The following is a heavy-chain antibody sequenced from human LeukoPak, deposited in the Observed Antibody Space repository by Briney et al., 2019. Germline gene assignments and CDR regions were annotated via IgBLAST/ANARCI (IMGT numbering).Heavy chain of an antibody. CDR2: INHDGSS. CDR3: ARGVSTPSDTGDYGGGYYYFDN. J-gene: IGHJ4*02. V-gene: IGHV4-34*01. CDR1: GRPLSNYH. D-gene: IGHD4-17*01. Sequence: SGALSLTCAVNGRPLSNYHWTWIRQSPEKGLEWIGDINHDGSSNYNPSLKSRVAVSLEAPKNQFSLELRSVTAADTAVYYCARGVSTPSDTGDYGGGYYYFDNWGQGILVTVSS.